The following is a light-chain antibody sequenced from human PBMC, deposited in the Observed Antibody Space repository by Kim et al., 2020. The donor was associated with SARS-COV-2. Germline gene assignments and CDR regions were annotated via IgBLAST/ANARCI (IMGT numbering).Light chain of an antibody. CDR2: DET. CDR3: QVCESGSDQLV. V-gene: IGLV3-21*01. CDR1: DRGSAR. Sequence: PRKTARITCGGNDRGSARLHCYEQQPGQGPVLIIYDETERTAGMSARCAGANGGNAATLSIGGVEGGDEADYDCQVCESGSDQLVFGGGTQLTVL. J-gene: IGLJ3*02.